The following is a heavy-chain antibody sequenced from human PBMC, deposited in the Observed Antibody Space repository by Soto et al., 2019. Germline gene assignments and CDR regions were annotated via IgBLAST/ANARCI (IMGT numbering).Heavy chain of an antibody. CDR1: GFRFSSSG. J-gene: IGHJ4*02. V-gene: IGHV3-21*01. D-gene: IGHD1-26*01. Sequence: EVLLVGSGGGPVKPGGSLRLSCTASGFRFSSSGMNWVRQAPGKGLEWVSSISSGSSFIYYADSVKGRFTISRDNAKNSLDLQMNSLRAEDTAIYYCTRVMLGGYYGSDFDFWGQGTHVTVSS. CDR3: TRVMLGGYYGSDFDF. CDR2: ISSGSSFI.